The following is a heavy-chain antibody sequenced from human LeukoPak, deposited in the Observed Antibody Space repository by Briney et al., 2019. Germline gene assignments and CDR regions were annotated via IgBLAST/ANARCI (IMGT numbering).Heavy chain of an antibody. CDR2: TNPSGGSI. Sequence: ASVKVSCKASGYIFTSYYMYWVRQAPGQGLEWMGITNPSGGSIRYAQKFQGRVTMTTDTSTSTAYMELRSLRSDDTAVYYCARDTTDWYFDLWGRGTLVTVSS. D-gene: IGHD1-14*01. V-gene: IGHV1-46*01. J-gene: IGHJ2*01. CDR1: GYIFTSYY. CDR3: ARDTTDWYFDL.